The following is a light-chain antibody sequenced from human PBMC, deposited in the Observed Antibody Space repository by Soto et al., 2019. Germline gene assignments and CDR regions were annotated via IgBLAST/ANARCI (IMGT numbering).Light chain of an antibody. CDR2: ATS. J-gene: IGKJ1*01. CDR3: LQDYGYPRT. Sequence: AIQMTQSPSSLSASVGDRVTITCRASQGIRNDLGWYQQRPGKAPKLLIYATSNLQTGVPSRFSGSGSGTDFTLISSSLQPEYFAAYYCLQDYGYPRTFGQGTKVEIK. CDR1: QGIRND. V-gene: IGKV1-6*01.